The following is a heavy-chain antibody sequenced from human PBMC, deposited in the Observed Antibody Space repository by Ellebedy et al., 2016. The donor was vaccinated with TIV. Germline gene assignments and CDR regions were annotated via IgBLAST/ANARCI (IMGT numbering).Heavy chain of an antibody. Sequence: SETLSLXXAVYGGSFSGYYWSWIRQPPGKGLEWIGQINHSGSTNYNPSLKSRVTISVDTSKNQFSLKLSSVTAADTAVYYCASSPNPHDYGDYAAPRWGQGTLVTVSS. CDR2: INHSGST. CDR3: ASSPNPHDYGDYAAPR. V-gene: IGHV4-34*01. D-gene: IGHD4-17*01. CDR1: GGSFSGYY. J-gene: IGHJ4*02.